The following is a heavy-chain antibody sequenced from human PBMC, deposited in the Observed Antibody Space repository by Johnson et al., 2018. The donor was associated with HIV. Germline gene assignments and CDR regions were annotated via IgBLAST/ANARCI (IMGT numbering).Heavy chain of an antibody. CDR2: ISYDGSNK. Sequence: QVQLVESGGGLVKPGGSLRLSCAASGFTFSSYAMHWVRQAPGKGLEWVAVISYDGSNKYYADSVKGRFTISRDNSKNTLYLQMNSLRAEDTAVYYCAKDREVEYQLYGEGAFDIWGQGTMVTVSS. V-gene: IGHV3-30*04. D-gene: IGHD2-2*01. J-gene: IGHJ3*02. CDR3: AKDREVEYQLYGEGAFDI. CDR1: GFTFSSYA.